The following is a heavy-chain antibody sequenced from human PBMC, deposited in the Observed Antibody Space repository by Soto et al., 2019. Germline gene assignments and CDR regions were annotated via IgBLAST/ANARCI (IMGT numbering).Heavy chain of an antibody. V-gene: IGHV4-39*01. CDR3: ARQRTSVVTQAYFDS. J-gene: IGHJ4*02. D-gene: IGHD2-21*02. CDR2: IYYSGST. Sequence: TSETLSLACTVTGESISNRSYYWGWIRQPPGKGLEWMGSIYYSGSTYNNPSLKSRVSMSVDTSKNQFSLKLRSVTAADTALYYCARQRTSVVTQAYFDSWGQGSLVTV. CDR1: GESISNRSYY.